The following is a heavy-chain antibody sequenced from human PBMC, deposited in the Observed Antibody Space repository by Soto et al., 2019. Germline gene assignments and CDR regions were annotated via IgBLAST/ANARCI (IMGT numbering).Heavy chain of an antibody. CDR3: ARGRYGDY. CDR2: ISAHNGNT. Sequence: QVHLVQSGAEVKKPGASVKVSCKGSGYTFTSYGITWVRQAPGQGLEWMGWISAHNGNTDYAQKLQGRVTVTRDTSTSTAYMELRSLISDDTAVYYSARGRYGDYWGQGALVTVSS. D-gene: IGHD1-1*01. V-gene: IGHV1-18*01. CDR1: GYTFTSYG. J-gene: IGHJ4*02.